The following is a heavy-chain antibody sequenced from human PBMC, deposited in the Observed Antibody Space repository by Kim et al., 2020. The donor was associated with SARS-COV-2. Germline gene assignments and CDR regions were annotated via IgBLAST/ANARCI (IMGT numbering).Heavy chain of an antibody. CDR2: ISAYNGNT. D-gene: IGHD3-3*01. CDR3: ASFGDRIDFWSGYPHGGMDV. Sequence: ASVKVSCKASGYTFTSYGISWVRQAPGQGLEWMGWISAYNGNTNYAQKLQGRVTMTTDTSTSTAYMELRSLRSDDTAVYYCASFGDRIDFWSGYPHGGMDVGGQGTTVTVSS. V-gene: IGHV1-18*01. CDR1: GYTFTSYG. J-gene: IGHJ6*02.